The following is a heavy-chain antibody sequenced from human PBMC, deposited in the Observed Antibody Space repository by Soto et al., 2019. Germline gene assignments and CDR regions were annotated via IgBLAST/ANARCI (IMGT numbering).Heavy chain of an antibody. D-gene: IGHD6-13*01. CDR2: INTYTGDA. V-gene: IGHV1-18*01. Sequence: QVQLVQSGAEVKKPGASVKVSCKASGYTFSNYGINWVRQAPGQGLEWMGWINTYTGDANFAQKFQGRVTLTTDTSTSTAYVEVRGLRSDDPAIYYCAASQQFAYWGQGTLVSVSS. CDR3: AASQQFAY. J-gene: IGHJ4*02. CDR1: GYTFSNYG.